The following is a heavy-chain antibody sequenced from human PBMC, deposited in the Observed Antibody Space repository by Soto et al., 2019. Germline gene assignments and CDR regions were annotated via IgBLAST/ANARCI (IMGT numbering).Heavy chain of an antibody. CDR2: IDPSDSYT. CDR1: GYSFTSYW. V-gene: IGHV5-10-1*01. Sequence: GESLKISCKGSGYSFTSYWISWVRQMPGKGLEWMGRIDPSDSYTNYSPSFQGHVTISADKSISTAYLQWSSLKASDTAMYYCARHGSGGYCSGGSCYYYYGMDVWGQGTTVTVSS. CDR3: ARHGSGGYCSGGSCYYYYGMDV. D-gene: IGHD2-15*01. J-gene: IGHJ6*02.